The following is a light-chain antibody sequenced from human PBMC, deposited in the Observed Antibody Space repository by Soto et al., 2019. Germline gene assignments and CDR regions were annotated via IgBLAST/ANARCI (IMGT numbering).Light chain of an antibody. J-gene: IGKJ4*01. Sequence: EIVLTQSPATLSLSPGERATLSCRASQSVSRYLVWYQQKPGQAPRLLIYDASNRAPGIPARFSGSGSGTDFTLPISSLEPEDFAVYYCQHRSSWPLTFGGGTKVEIK. CDR3: QHRSSWPLT. CDR1: QSVSRY. CDR2: DAS. V-gene: IGKV3-11*01.